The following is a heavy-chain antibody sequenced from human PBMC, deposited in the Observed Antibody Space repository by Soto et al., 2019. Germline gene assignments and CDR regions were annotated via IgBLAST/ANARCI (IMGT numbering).Heavy chain of an antibody. CDR1: GFTFSSYG. D-gene: IGHD3-3*01. V-gene: IGHV3-33*01. CDR3: ARDLGPSSIGFLEWSPLDY. CDR2: IWYDGSNK. Sequence: PGGSLRLSCAASGFTFSSYGMHWVRQAPGKGLEWVAVIWYDGSNKYYADSVKGRFTISRDNSKNTLYLQMNSLRAEDTAVYYCARDLGPSSIGFLEWSPLDYWGQGTLVTVSS. J-gene: IGHJ4*02.